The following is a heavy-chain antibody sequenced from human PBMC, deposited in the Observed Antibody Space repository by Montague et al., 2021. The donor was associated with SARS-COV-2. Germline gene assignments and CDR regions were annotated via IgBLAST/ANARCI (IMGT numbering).Heavy chain of an antibody. CDR1: GGSISSYY. V-gene: IGHV4-59*01. D-gene: IGHD3-22*01. J-gene: IGHJ2*01. Sequence: SETLSLTCTVSGGSISSYYWSWIRQPPGKGLEWIEYIYYSGSTSYNPSLKSRVTISVDTSKNQFSLKLSSVTAADTAVYYCARGPQEYRITMIVVDYWYFDLWGRGTLVTVSS. CDR2: IYYSGST. CDR3: ARGPQEYRITMIVVDYWYFDL.